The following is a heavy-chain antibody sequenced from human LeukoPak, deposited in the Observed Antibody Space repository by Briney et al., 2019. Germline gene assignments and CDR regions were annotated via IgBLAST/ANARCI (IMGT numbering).Heavy chain of an antibody. Sequence: PSETLSLTCTVSGGSISSYYWSWIRQPPGKGLEWIGYIYYSGSTNYNPSLKSRVAISVDTSRNQFSLKLSSMTAADTAVYYCARGSTRADDYWGQGTLVTVSS. J-gene: IGHJ4*02. CDR2: IYYSGST. CDR1: GGSISSYY. D-gene: IGHD2/OR15-2a*01. V-gene: IGHV4-59*01. CDR3: ARGSTRADDY.